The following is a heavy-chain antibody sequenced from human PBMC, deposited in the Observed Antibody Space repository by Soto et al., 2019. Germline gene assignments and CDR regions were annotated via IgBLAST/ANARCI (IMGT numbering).Heavy chain of an antibody. Sequence: QVHLVQSGGEVKKPGASVKVSCKASGYTFNRHGITWVRQAPGQGLEWMGWISGYNGDINYEQKFQGRVTLRSDTLTSTVYLELKSLRFDDTAVYYCARVRIVGAREIDFWGQGTLDTVSS. V-gene: IGHV1-18*04. J-gene: IGHJ4*02. CDR1: GYTFNRHG. CDR2: ISGYNGDI. D-gene: IGHD1-26*01. CDR3: ARVRIVGAREIDF.